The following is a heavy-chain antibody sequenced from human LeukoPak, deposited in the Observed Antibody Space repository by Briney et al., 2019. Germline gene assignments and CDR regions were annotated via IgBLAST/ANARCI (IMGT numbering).Heavy chain of an antibody. Sequence: PGGSLRPSCAASGFTFSSFGLSWFGKAPGRGLKWVSGISGNSGSTYYADSVKGRFTISRDNSKNTLYVQMNSLRAEDTAVYYCATPPTVTRNYWGQGILVTVSS. J-gene: IGHJ4*02. CDR3: ATPPTVTRNY. D-gene: IGHD4-17*01. CDR1: GFTFSSFG. CDR2: ISGNSGST. V-gene: IGHV3-23*01.